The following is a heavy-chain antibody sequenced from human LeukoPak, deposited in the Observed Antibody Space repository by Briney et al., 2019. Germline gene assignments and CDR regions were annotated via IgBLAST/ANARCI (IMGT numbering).Heavy chain of an antibody. V-gene: IGHV3-64D*08. CDR3: VKDGMAVAGTAPLDY. D-gene: IGHD6-19*01. CDR1: GFTFSSYA. J-gene: IGHJ4*02. Sequence: GGSLRLSCSASGFTFSSYAMHWVRQAPGKGLEYVSAISSSGDSTYYADSVKGRFTISRDNSKNTPYLQMSSLRPEDAAVYYCVKDGMAVAGTAPLDYWGLGILVTVSS. CDR2: ISSSGDST.